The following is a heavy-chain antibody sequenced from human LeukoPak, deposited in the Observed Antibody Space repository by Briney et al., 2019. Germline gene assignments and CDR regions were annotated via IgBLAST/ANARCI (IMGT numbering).Heavy chain of an antibody. Sequence: PGGSLRLSCAASGFTFSSYGIHWVRQAPGKGLEWVAFIRYDGSNKYYADSVKGRFTISRDNSKNTLYLQMIGLRAEDTAIYYCAKVPIVPAAHFDFWGQGTLVTVSS. D-gene: IGHD2-2*01. CDR1: GFTFSSYG. CDR2: IRYDGSNK. CDR3: AKVPIVPAAHFDF. V-gene: IGHV3-30*02. J-gene: IGHJ4*02.